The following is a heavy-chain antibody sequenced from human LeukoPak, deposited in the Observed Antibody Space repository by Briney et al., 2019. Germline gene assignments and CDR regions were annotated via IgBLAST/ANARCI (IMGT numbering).Heavy chain of an antibody. CDR1: GGSISSSSYY. CDR2: IYYSGST. V-gene: IGHV4-39*07. D-gene: IGHD2-21*01. CDR3: ARDPELFDAFDI. Sequence: PSETLSLTCTVSGGSISSSSYYWGWIRQPPGKGLEWIGSIYYSGSTYYNPSLKSRVTISVDTSKNQFSLKLSSVTAADTAVYYCARDPELFDAFDIWGQGTMVTVSS. J-gene: IGHJ3*02.